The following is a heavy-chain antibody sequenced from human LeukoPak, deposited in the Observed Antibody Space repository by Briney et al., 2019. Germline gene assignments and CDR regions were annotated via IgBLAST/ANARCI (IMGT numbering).Heavy chain of an antibody. CDR3: ARGTRRCPYYFDY. D-gene: IGHD2-8*01. Sequence: GASVKVSCKASGYTFTDYYMHWVRQAPGQGLEWMGRINPKSGGSNYAQSFQGRVTMTRDTSINTAYMELSGLRSDDTAVYYCARGTRRCPYYFDYWGQGTLVTVSS. CDR1: GYTFTDYY. J-gene: IGHJ4*02. V-gene: IGHV1-2*06. CDR2: INPKSGGS.